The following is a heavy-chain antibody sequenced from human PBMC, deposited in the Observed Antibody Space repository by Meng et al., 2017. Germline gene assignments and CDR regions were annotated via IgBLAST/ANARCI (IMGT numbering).Heavy chain of an antibody. J-gene: IGHJ4*02. CDR2: IYWDDDK. Sequence: QSTRKDSGPTRGTTTQSLTRTVTFTGVSLGRIGVVVDSIRQTPGRALEWLALIYWDDDKRYSPALKSRLTITKDTSKNRVVLTMTNMDPVDTATYYCAHRGSYGYHGYWGQGTLVTVSS. CDR3: AHRGSYGYHGY. D-gene: IGHD5-18*01. V-gene: IGHV2-5*02. CDR1: GVSLGRIGVV.